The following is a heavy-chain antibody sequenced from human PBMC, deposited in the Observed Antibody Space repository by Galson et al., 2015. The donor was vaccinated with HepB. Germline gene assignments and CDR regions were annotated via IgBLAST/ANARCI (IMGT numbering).Heavy chain of an antibody. CDR3: AKVLKWDIVHFDY. CDR2: INGGSSST. CDR1: GFTFNSNA. Sequence: SLRLSCAASGFTFNSNAMSWVRQAPGKGLEWVSSINGGSSSTVYADSVKGRFTISRDNSKNTLYLQMNSLRAEDTAVYYCAKVLKWDIVHFDYWGQGTLVTVSS. D-gene: IGHD1-26*01. J-gene: IGHJ4*02. V-gene: IGHV3-23*01.